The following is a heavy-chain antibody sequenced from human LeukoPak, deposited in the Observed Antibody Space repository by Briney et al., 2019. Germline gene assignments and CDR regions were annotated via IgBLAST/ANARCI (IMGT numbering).Heavy chain of an antibody. J-gene: IGHJ5*02. D-gene: IGHD2-2*02. CDR3: ARRGCSSTSCYSNGGWFDP. V-gene: IGHV4-39*01. CDR2: IYYSGST. CDR1: GGSISSYY. Sequence: SETLSLTCTVSGGSISSYYWGWIRQPPGKGLEWIGSIYYSGSTYYNPSLKSRVTISVDTSKNQFSLKLRSVNVADTAVYYCARRGCSSTSCYSNGGWFDPWGQGTLVTVSS.